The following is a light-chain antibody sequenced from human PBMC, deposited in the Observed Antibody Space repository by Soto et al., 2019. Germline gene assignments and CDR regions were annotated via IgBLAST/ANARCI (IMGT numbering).Light chain of an antibody. J-gene: IGKJ3*01. CDR3: QHYENLPFT. V-gene: IGKV1-33*01. Sequence: DIQMTQSPSSLSASVGDRVTITCRASQSIIRYLNWYQQRPGRAPKLLIYDASTLETGVPSRFSGSGSGTVFTFTITSLQPEDIATYYCQHYENLPFTFGPGTKVAI. CDR2: DAS. CDR1: QSIIRY.